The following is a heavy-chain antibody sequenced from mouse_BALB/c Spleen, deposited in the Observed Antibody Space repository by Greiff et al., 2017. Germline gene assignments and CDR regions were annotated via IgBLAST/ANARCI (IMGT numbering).Heavy chain of an antibody. V-gene: IGHV3-2*02. Sequence: EVKLLESGPGLVKPSQSLSLTCTVTGYSITSDYAWNWIRQFPGNKLEWMGYISYSGSTSYNPSLKSRISITRDTSKNQFFLQLNSVTTEDTATYYCARRGEWYFDVWGAGTTVTVSS. CDR2: ISYSGST. CDR1: GYSITSDYA. J-gene: IGHJ1*01. CDR3: ARRGEWYFDV.